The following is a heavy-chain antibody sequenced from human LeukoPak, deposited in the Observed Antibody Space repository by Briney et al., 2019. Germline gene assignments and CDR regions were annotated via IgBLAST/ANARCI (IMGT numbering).Heavy chain of an antibody. D-gene: IGHD6-13*01. CDR1: GGSISSSNW. CDR2: VYHSGST. J-gene: IGHJ5*02. CDR3: ARGSSSWLNWFDP. Sequence: PSGTLSLTCAVSGGSISSSNWWSWVRQPPGKGLEWIGEVYHSGSTNYNPSLKSRVTISVDKSKNQFSLKLSSVTAADTAVYYCARGSSSWLNWFDPWGQGTLVTVSS. V-gene: IGHV4-4*02.